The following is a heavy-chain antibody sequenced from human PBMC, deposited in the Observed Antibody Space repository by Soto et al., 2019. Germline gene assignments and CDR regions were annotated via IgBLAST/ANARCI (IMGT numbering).Heavy chain of an antibody. Sequence: HPGGSLRLSCAASGFTFSSYWMIWVRQAPGKGLEWVANIKQDGSEKYYVDSVKGRFTISRDNAKNSLYLQMNSLRAEDTAVYYCARYSSGWRSYYYYGMDVWGQGTTVTVSS. D-gene: IGHD6-19*01. CDR2: IKQDGSEK. CDR3: ARYSSGWRSYYYYGMDV. V-gene: IGHV3-7*03. J-gene: IGHJ6*02. CDR1: GFTFSSYW.